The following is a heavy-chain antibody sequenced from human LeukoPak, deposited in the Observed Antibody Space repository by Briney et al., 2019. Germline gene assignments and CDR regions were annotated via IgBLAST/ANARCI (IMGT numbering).Heavy chain of an antibody. V-gene: IGHV4-61*02. J-gene: IGHJ5*02. CDR2: IYTSGST. CDR1: GGSISSGSYY. CDR3: ARDRLAYDWFAP. D-gene: IGHD2-2*01. Sequence: SQTLSLTCTVSGGSISSGSYYWSWIRQPAGKGLEWIGRIYTSGSTNYNPSLKSRVTISVDTSKNQFSLKLSSVTSADTAVYYWARDRLAYDWFAPGGQETLVTVSS.